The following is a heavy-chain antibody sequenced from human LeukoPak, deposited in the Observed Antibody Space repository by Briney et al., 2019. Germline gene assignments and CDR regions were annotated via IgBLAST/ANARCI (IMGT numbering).Heavy chain of an antibody. V-gene: IGHV3-30-3*01. D-gene: IGHD3-22*01. CDR1: GFTFSSYA. CDR3: ARGRGRSYYYASSGPDY. Sequence: GRSLRLSCAASGFTFSSYAMHWVRQAPGKGLEWVAVISYDGSNKYYADSVKGRFTISRDNSKNTLYLHMNSLRAEDTAVYYCARGRGRSYYYASSGPDYWGQGTLVTVSS. J-gene: IGHJ4*02. CDR2: ISYDGSNK.